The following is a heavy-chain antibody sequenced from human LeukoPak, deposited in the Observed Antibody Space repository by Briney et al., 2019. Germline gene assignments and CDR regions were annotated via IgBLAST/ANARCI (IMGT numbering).Heavy chain of an antibody. J-gene: IGHJ4*02. CDR2: IYSGGST. D-gene: IGHD3-10*01. CDR3: ASAVGSGSYYLD. CDR1: GFTFSNFD. V-gene: IGHV3-53*01. Sequence: PGGSLRLSCAASGFTFSNFDMSWVRQAPGKGLEWVSVIYSGGSTYYADSVKGRFTISRDNSKNTLYLQMNSLRAEDTAVYYCASAVGSGSYYLDWGQGTLVTVSS.